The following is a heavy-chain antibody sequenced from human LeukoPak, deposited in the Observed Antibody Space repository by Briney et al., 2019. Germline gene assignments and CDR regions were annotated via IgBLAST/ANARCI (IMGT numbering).Heavy chain of an antibody. Sequence: PSETLSLTCTVSGGSISSYYWSWIRQPAGKGLEWIGRIYTSGSTNYNPSLKSRVTISVDKSKNQFSLKLSSATAADTAVYYCARDGDSSGWYNWFDPWGQGTLVTVSS. CDR1: GGSISSYY. V-gene: IGHV4-4*07. D-gene: IGHD6-19*01. J-gene: IGHJ5*02. CDR2: IYTSGST. CDR3: ARDGDSSGWYNWFDP.